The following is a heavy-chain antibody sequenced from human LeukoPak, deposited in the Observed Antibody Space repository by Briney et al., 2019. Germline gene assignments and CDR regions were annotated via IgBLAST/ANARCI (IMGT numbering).Heavy chain of an antibody. J-gene: IGHJ4*02. CDR3: VSGTTYFDY. V-gene: IGHV3-48*02. CDR1: GFTFTSYS. CDR2: ISASRSTI. D-gene: IGHD1-14*01. Sequence: RGSLRLSCAASGFTFTSYSMNWVRQAPGKGLEWVSYISASRSTIYFADSVKGRFTISRDNAKNSLYLQMNSLRDEDTAVYYCVSGTTYFDYWGQGTLVTVSS.